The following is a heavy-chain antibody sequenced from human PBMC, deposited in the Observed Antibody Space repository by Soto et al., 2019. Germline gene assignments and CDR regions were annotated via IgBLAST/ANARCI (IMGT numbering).Heavy chain of an antibody. CDR1: GFTFSGSA. Sequence: GGSLRLSCAASGFTFSGSAMHWVRQASGKGLEWVGRIRSKANSYATAYAASVKGRFTISRDDSKNTAYLQMNSLKTEDMAVYYCTRRRDGYNYAFDIWGQGTMVTVSS. CDR2: IRSKANSYAT. V-gene: IGHV3-73*01. D-gene: IGHD5-12*01. CDR3: TRRRDGYNYAFDI. J-gene: IGHJ3*02.